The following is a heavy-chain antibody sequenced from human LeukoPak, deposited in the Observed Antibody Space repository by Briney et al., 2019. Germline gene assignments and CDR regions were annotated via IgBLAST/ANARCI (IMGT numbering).Heavy chain of an antibody. CDR2: IWYDGSNK. CDR1: GFTFSSYG. CDR3: ARGKTIFGVEPDAFDI. J-gene: IGHJ3*02. Sequence: PGGSLRLSCAASGFTFSSYGMHWVRQAPGKGLEWVAVIWYDGSNKYYADSVKGRFTISRDNSKNTLYLQMNSLRAEDTAVYYCARGKTIFGVEPDAFDIWGQGTMVTVSS. D-gene: IGHD3-3*01. V-gene: IGHV3-33*01.